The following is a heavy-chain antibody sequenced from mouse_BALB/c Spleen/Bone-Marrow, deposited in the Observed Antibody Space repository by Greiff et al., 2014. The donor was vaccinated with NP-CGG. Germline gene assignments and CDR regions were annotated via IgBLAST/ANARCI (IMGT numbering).Heavy chain of an antibody. D-gene: IGHD2-1*01. J-gene: IGHJ2*01. CDR3: TRWYYGNYFDY. CDR2: INPSNGGT. CDR1: GYTFTSYY. Sequence: QVQLQQPGAELVKPGASVKLSCKASGYTFTSYYMYWVKQRPGQGLEWIGEINPSNGGTNFNEKFKSKATLTVDKSSSIAYMQLSSLTSEDSAVYYCTRWYYGNYFDYWGQGTTLTVSS. V-gene: IGHV1S81*02.